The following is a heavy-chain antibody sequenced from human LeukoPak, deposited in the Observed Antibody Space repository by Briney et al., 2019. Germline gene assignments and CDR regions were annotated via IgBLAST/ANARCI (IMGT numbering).Heavy chain of an antibody. D-gene: IGHD4-23*01. J-gene: IGHJ1*01. CDR1: GGTFSSYA. CDR3: ASNIEKTVVSLLQH. V-gene: IGHV1-69*13. CDR2: IIPIFGTA. Sequence: SVKVSCKASGGTFSSYAISWVRQAPGQGLEWMGGIIPIFGTANYAQKFQGRVTITVDESTSTAYMELSSLRSEDTAVYYCASNIEKTVVSLLQHWGQGTLVTVSS.